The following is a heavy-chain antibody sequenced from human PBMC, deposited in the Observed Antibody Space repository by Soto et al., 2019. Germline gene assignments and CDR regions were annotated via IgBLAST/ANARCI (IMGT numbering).Heavy chain of an antibody. Sequence: QVQLVQSGAEVMKPGASVKVSCKASGYTFSTYGITWVRQAPGQGLEWMGWTSPYNGNTDYAQNLQGRVTMTTDPSTSTAYMELRSLRSDDSALYFCARDNGKGMIFGVVRTFDYWGQGTLVTVSS. V-gene: IGHV1-18*01. CDR1: GYTFSTYG. CDR2: TSPYNGNT. D-gene: IGHD3-3*01. J-gene: IGHJ4*02. CDR3: ARDNGKGMIFGVVRTFDY.